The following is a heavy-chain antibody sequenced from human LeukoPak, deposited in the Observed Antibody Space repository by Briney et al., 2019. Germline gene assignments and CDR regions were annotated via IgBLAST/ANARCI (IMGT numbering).Heavy chain of an antibody. CDR3: ANNYYGSGSYYTS. J-gene: IGHJ4*02. CDR2: IYYSGST. CDR1: GGSISSYY. D-gene: IGHD3-10*01. V-gene: IGHV4-59*01. Sequence: SETLSLTCIVSGGSISSYYWSWIRQPPGKGLEWIGYIYYSGSTNYNPSLKSRVTISVDTSKNQFSLKLSSVTAADTAVYYCANNYYGSGSYYTSWGQGTLVTDSS.